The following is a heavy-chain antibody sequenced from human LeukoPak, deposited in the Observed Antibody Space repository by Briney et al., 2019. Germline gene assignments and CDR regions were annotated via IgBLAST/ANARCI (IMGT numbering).Heavy chain of an antibody. CDR3: ATVGGSNTWGYFQH. CDR2: FDPEDGET. Sequence: ASVKVSCKASGGTFSNYAVNWVRQAPGKGLEWMGGFDPEDGETIYAQKFQGRVTMTEDTSTDTAYMELSSLRSEDTAVYYCATVGGSNTWGYFQHWGQGTLVTVSS. J-gene: IGHJ1*01. D-gene: IGHD2-15*01. CDR1: GGTFSNYA. V-gene: IGHV1-24*01.